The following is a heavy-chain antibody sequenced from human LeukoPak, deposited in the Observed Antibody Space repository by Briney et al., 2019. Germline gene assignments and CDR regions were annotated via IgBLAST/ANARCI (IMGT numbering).Heavy chain of an antibody. Sequence: GGSLRLSCAASGFTFSSYGMSWVRQAPGKGLEWVSAISGSGGSTYYADSVKGRFTISRDNSKNTLYLQMNSLRAEDTAVYYCAKAAVTARAYCYYMDVWGKGTTVTISS. CDR3: AKAAVTARAYCYYMDV. V-gene: IGHV3-23*01. D-gene: IGHD2-21*02. J-gene: IGHJ6*03. CDR2: ISGSGGST. CDR1: GFTFSSYG.